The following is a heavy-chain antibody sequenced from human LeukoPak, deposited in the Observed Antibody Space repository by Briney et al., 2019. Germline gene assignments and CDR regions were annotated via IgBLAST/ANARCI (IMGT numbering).Heavy chain of an antibody. Sequence: GGSLRLSCAASGFTFSSYSMNWVRQAPGKGLEWVSSISSSSSYKYYGDSVKGRFTISRDNAKNSLYLQMNSLRAEDTAVYYCARGPGRSSFDYWGQGALVAVSS. CDR1: GFTFSSYS. CDR3: ARGPGRSSFDY. J-gene: IGHJ4*02. V-gene: IGHV3-21*01. CDR2: ISSSSSYK. D-gene: IGHD6-13*01.